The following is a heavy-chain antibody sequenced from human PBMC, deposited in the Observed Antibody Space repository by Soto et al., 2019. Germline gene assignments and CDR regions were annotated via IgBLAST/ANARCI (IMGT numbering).Heavy chain of an antibody. J-gene: IGHJ4*02. CDR2: IYWDDSK. D-gene: IGHD3-9*01. CDR3: AHKGPEDWALEY. CDR1: GFSLSTSGVG. Sequence: QITLKESGPTLVRPTQTLTLTCAFSGFSLSTSGVGVGWIRQPTGKALEWLAVIYWDDSKHYSPSLRSRPTITKDTPKNQVVLTMTNMDPMDTGTYYCAHKGPEDWALEYWGQGTLVTVSS. V-gene: IGHV2-5*02.